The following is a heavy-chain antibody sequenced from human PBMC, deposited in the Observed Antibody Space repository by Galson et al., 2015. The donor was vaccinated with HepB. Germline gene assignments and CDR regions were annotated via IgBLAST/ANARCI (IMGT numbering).Heavy chain of an antibody. CDR1: GFTFSDYY. CDR2: ISSSSSYT. D-gene: IGHD5-12*01. J-gene: IGHJ3*02. Sequence: SLRLSCAASGFTFSDYYMSWIRQAPGKGLEWVSYISSSSSYTNYADSVKGRFTISRDNAKNSLYLQMNSLRAEDTAVYYCARTIRSGYGAVSDFDIWGQGTMVTVPS. CDR3: ARTIRSGYGAVSDFDI. V-gene: IGHV3-11*06.